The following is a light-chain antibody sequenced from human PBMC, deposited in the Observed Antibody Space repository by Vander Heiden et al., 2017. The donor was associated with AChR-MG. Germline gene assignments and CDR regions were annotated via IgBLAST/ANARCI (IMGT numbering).Light chain of an antibody. Sequence: SSELTQDPAVSVALLQTVRHTCQGDSHRSHYASGYQQKPGQAPVLVIYGKNNRPSGIPDRFSGSSSGNTASLTITGAQVEDEADYYCNSRDSSGNPVVFGGGTKLTVL. J-gene: IGLJ2*01. V-gene: IGLV3-19*01. CDR3: NSRDSSGNPVV. CDR1: SHRSHY. CDR2: GKN.